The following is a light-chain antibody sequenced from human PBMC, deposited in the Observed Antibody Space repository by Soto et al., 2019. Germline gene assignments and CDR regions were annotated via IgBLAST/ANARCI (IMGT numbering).Light chain of an antibody. CDR1: QSVGTN. CDR3: QHRSNWPPIT. J-gene: IGKJ5*01. V-gene: IGKV3-11*01. CDR2: GAS. Sequence: IVMTQSPATLSVSPVERVTLSCRASQSVGTNLAWYQQKPGQAPRIIIFGASGRATGIPARFSGSGSGTDLTLTISSLEPEDFAVYYCQHRSNWPPITFGQGTRLEIK.